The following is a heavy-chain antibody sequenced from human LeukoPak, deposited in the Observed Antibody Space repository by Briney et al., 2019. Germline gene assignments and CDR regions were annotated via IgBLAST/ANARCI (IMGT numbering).Heavy chain of an antibody. Sequence: PGGSRRLSCVASGFAFNEYTMHWVRQAPGKGLDGVSLITWDGATTYYADSVKGRFTISRDNSKNSLYLQMNSLSTEDTALYYCGKDLAGSYLLDYWGQGTLVTVSS. V-gene: IGHV3-43*01. CDR1: GFAFNEYT. CDR3: GKDLAGSYLLDY. CDR2: ITWDGATT. J-gene: IGHJ4*02. D-gene: IGHD1-26*01.